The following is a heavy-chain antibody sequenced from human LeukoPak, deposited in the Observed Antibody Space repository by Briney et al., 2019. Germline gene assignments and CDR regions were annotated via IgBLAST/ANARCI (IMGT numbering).Heavy chain of an antibody. CDR1: GYTFTGYY. CDR2: INPNSGGA. J-gene: IGHJ6*03. V-gene: IGHV1-2*02. CDR3: RVFGGTKNYYYYMDV. D-gene: IGHD3-3*01. Sequence: ASVKVSCKASGYTFTGYYMHWVRQAPGQGLEWMGWINPNSGGANYAQKFQGRVTMTRDTSISTAYMELSSLRSEDTAVYYCRVFGGTKNYYYYMDVWGKGTTVTVSS.